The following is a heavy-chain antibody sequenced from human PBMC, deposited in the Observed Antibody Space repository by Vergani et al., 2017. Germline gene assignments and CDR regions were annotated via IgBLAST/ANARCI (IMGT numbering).Heavy chain of an antibody. Sequence: QVQLQESGPGLVKPSQTLSLTCTVSGGSISSGGYYWSWIRQHPGKGLEWIGYIYYSGSTDYNPSLKSRVTISVDTSKNQFSLKLSSVTAADTAVYYCAREDSIAARPGPDYWGQGTLVTVSS. CDR1: GGSISSGGYY. CDR2: IYYSGST. V-gene: IGHV4-31*03. J-gene: IGHJ4*02. CDR3: AREDSIAARPGPDY. D-gene: IGHD6-6*01.